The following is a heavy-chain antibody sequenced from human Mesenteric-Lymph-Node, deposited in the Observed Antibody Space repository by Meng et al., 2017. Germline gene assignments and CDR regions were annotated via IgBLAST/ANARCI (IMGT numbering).Heavy chain of an antibody. Sequence: GESLKISCAASGFTFSSYWMHWVRQAPGKGLVWVSRINSDGSSTSYADSVKGRFTISRDNAKNSLYLQMNSLRAEDTAVYYCARAPYDFWSGYWTRGYYYGMDVWGQGTTVTVSS. CDR1: GFTFSSYW. D-gene: IGHD3-3*01. V-gene: IGHV3-74*01. CDR2: INSDGSST. CDR3: ARAPYDFWSGYWTRGYYYGMDV. J-gene: IGHJ6*02.